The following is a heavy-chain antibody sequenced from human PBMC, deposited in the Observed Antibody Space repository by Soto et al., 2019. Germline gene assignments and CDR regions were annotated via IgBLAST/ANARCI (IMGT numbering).Heavy chain of an antibody. Sequence: VQLVESGGGLVQSGGSLRLSCAASGFTFSSYSMNWVRQAPGKGLEWVSYISSSSSSIYYADSVKGRFTISRDNAKNSLYLQVNSLRAEDTAVYYCARETRPRTFDIWGQGTMVTVSS. J-gene: IGHJ3*02. CDR3: ARETRPRTFDI. V-gene: IGHV3-48*01. CDR2: ISSSSSSI. CDR1: GFTFSSYS.